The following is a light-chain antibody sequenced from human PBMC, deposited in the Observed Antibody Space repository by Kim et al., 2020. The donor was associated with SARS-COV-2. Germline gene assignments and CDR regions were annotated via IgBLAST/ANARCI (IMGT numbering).Light chain of an antibody. J-gene: IGLJ1*01. CDR2: QDS. V-gene: IGLV3-1*01. CDR3: QAWDSSIFYV. CDR1: KLGDKY. Sequence: SYELTQPPSVSVSPGQTASITCSGDKLGDKYACWYQQKPGQSPVLVIYQDSKRPSGIPERFSGSNSGNTATLTISGTQAMDEADYYCQAWDSSIFYVFGTGTKVTV.